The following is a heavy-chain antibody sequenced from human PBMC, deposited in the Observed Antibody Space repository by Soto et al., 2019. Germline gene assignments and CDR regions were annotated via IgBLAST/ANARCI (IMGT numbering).Heavy chain of an antibody. CDR2: ISASGANT. CDR3: AKDLGGYSGYAFDY. D-gene: IGHD5-12*01. Sequence: GGSLRLSCTASGITFNNYALSWVRQAPGKGLEWVSGISASGANTFYADSVKGRFTISRDNSKNTLSLQVNSLRADDTAVYYCAKDLGGYSGYAFDYWGQGTLVTVSS. V-gene: IGHV3-23*01. CDR1: GITFNNYA. J-gene: IGHJ4*02.